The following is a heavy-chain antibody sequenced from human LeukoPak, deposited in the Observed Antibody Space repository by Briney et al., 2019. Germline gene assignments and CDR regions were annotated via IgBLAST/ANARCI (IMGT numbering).Heavy chain of an antibody. D-gene: IGHD3-10*01. CDR3: AREGTITIVEFDY. J-gene: IGHJ4*02. CDR2: ISSSSSYI. V-gene: IGHV3-21*01. CDR1: GFTFSSYS. Sequence: GSLRLSCAASGFTFSSYSMNWVRQAPGKGLEWVSSISSSSSYIYYADSVKGRFTISRDNAKNSLYLQMNSLRAEDTAVYYCAREGTITIVEFDYWGQGTLVTVSS.